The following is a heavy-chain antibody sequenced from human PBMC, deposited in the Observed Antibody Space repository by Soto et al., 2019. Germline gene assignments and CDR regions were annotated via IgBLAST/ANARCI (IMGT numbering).Heavy chain of an antibody. CDR2: IIPILGIA. J-gene: IGHJ6*03. Sequence: ASVKVSCKASGGTFSSYTISWVRQAPGQGLEWMGRIIPILGIANYAQKFQGRVTITADKSTSTAYMELSSLRSEDTAVYYCGRMDIVATIGYYYYYMDVWGKGTTVTVSS. CDR3: GRMDIVATIGYYYYYMDV. CDR1: GGTFSSYT. D-gene: IGHD5-12*01. V-gene: IGHV1-69*02.